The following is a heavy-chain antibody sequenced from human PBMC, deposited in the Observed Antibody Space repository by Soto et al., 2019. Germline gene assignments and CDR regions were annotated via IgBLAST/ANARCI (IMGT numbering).Heavy chain of an antibody. CDR1: GFTFSSYW. D-gene: IGHD3-10*01. Sequence: LSLTCAASGFTFSSYWMSWVRQAPGKGLEWVANIKQDGSEKYYVDSVKGRFTISRDNAKNSLYLQMNSLRAGDTAVYYCAREGPTYGSGSYYYYYYYGMDVWGQGTTVTVSS. CDR3: AREGPTYGSGSYYYYYYYGMDV. J-gene: IGHJ6*02. CDR2: IKQDGSEK. V-gene: IGHV3-7*01.